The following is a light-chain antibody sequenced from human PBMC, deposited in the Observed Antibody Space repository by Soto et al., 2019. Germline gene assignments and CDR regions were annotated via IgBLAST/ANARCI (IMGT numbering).Light chain of an antibody. Sequence: EIVLTQSPDTLSLSPGERVTLSCRASQSVTNNYLAWYQQKPGQGPRLLIHGASSRAADTPDRFSGSGSGTDFPLTLSRLHPEDFALYYCHQYGATPGTFGQGTKLDIK. CDR3: HQYGATPGT. J-gene: IGKJ1*01. CDR2: GAS. CDR1: QSVTNNY. V-gene: IGKV3-20*01.